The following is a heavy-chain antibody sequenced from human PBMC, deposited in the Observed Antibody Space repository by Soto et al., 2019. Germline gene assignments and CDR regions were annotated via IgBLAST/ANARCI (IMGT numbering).Heavy chain of an antibody. CDR2: IYYSGST. V-gene: IGHV4-59*01. Sequence: SETLSLTCTVSGGSISSYYWSWIRQPPGKGLEWVGYIYYSGSTNYNPSLKSRVTISVDTSKSQFSLKLSSVTAADTAVYYCARVHSSGWYYFDYWGQGTLVTVSS. J-gene: IGHJ4*02. CDR1: GGSISSYY. D-gene: IGHD6-19*01. CDR3: ARVHSSGWYYFDY.